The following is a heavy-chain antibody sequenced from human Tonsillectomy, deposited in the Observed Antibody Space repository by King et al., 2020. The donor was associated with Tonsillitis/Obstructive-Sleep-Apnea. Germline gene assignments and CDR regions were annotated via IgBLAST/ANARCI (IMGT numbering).Heavy chain of an antibody. CDR1: GGTFSSYV. J-gene: IGHJ4*02. CDR3: ASFTGTIFGVVIPPNFDY. CDR2: IIPIFGTI. Sequence: QLVQSGAEVKKPGSSVKVSCKASGGTFSSYVINWVRQAPGQGLEWLGGIIPIFGTINYAQRFQGRVTFSAVEFTSTAYMELSSLRSEDTAVYYCASFTGTIFGVVIPPNFDYWGQGTLVTVSS. D-gene: IGHD3-3*01. V-gene: IGHV1-69*12.